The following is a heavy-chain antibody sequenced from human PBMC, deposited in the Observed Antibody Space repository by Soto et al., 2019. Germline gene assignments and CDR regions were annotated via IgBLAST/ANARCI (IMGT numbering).Heavy chain of an antibody. CDR1: GGSISSSSYY. D-gene: IGHD3-10*01. CDR2: IYYSGST. CDR3: ASGASWFGEWLGYYCYGMDV. V-gene: IGHV4-39*01. Sequence: QLQLQESGPGLVKPSETLSLTCTVSGGSISSSSYYWGWIRQPPGKGLEWIGSIYYSGSTYYNPSLKSRVTISVDTSKNQFSLKPSSVTAADTAVYYCASGASWFGEWLGYYCYGMDVWGQGTPVTVSS. J-gene: IGHJ6*02.